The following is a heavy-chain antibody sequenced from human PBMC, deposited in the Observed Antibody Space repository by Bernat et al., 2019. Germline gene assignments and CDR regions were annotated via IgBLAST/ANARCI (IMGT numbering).Heavy chain of an antibody. CDR2: ISSSGSTI. J-gene: IGHJ4*02. CDR1: GFTFSSYE. D-gene: IGHD3-10*01. V-gene: IGHV3-48*03. Sequence: EVQLVESGGGLVQPGGSLRLSCAASGFTFSSYEMNWVRQAPGKGMEWVSYISSSGSTIYYADSVKGGFTISRENAKNSLYLQMNSLRAEDTAVYYCARGGNIYYFDYWGQGTLVTVSS. CDR3: ARGGNIYYFDY.